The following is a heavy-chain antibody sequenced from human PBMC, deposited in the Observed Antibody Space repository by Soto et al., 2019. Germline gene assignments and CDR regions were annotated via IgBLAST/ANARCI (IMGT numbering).Heavy chain of an antibody. CDR2: IYYSGST. CDR1: GGSISSSSYY. Sequence: SETLSLTCTVSGGSISSSSYYWGWIRQPPGKGLEWIGSIYYSGSTYYNPSLKSRVTISVDTSKNQFSLKLSSVTAADTAVYSCARHVPSKQLAYFDYWGQGTLVTVSS. J-gene: IGHJ4*02. V-gene: IGHV4-39*01. CDR3: ARHVPSKQLAYFDY. D-gene: IGHD6-13*01.